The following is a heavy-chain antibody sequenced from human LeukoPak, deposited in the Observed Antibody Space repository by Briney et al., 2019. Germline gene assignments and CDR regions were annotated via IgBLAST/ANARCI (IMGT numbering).Heavy chain of an antibody. V-gene: IGHV4-39*07. D-gene: IGHD6-13*01. J-gene: IGHJ4*02. CDR1: GGSISSSSYY. CDR2: IYYSGCT. CDR3: ARARPWQQPFDY. Sequence: PSETLSLTCTVSGGSISSSSYYWGWIRQPPGKGLEWIGSIYYSGCTYYNPSLKSRVTISVDTSKNQFSLKLSSVTAADTAVYYCARARPWQQPFDYWGQGTLVTVSS.